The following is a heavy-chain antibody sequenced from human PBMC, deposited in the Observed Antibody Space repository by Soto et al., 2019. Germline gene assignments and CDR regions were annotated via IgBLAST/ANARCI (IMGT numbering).Heavy chain of an antibody. Sequence: XXKARMGVSWIRQPPGKALEWLAHIFSXDEKSYSTXLKSXLTISKDAPKSQVVLTMNTMDPVDTATYYCARMSVPTLTTGYFDLWCRGTLVTVSS. CDR1: XXKARMG. D-gene: IGHD4-4*01. CDR2: IFSXDEK. V-gene: IGHV2-26*01. CDR3: ARMSVPTLTTGYFDL. J-gene: IGHJ2*01.